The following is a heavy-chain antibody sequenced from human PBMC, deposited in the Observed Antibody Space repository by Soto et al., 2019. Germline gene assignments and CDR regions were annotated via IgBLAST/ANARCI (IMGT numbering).Heavy chain of an antibody. V-gene: IGHV4-59*08. CDR1: VGSITSYY. D-gene: IGHD4-17*01. CDR3: ARHMQYLTSVTTLQGTDI. Sequence: QVQLKESGPGLMKPSETLSLTCTVSVGSITSYYWSWIRQPPGKGLEWIGYIYYSGSTNYNPSLQSRVTISVDTSQNLFSLKLSSVTAEDTAIYYCARHMQYLTSVTTLQGTDIWGQRTMVTVSS. CDR2: IYYSGST. J-gene: IGHJ3*02.